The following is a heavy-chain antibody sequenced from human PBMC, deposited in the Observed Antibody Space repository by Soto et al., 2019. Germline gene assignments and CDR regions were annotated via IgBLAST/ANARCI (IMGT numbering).Heavy chain of an antibody. D-gene: IGHD2-15*01. CDR1: GYSFTSYG. Sequence: ASVKVCCKASGYSFTSYGMHWVRQAPGQRLEWMGWINAGNGNTKYSQKFQGRVTITRDTSASTAYMELSSLRSEDTAVYYCARILGYCSGGSCDYWGQGTLVTVS. V-gene: IGHV1-3*01. J-gene: IGHJ4*02. CDR2: INAGNGNT. CDR3: ARILGYCSGGSCDY.